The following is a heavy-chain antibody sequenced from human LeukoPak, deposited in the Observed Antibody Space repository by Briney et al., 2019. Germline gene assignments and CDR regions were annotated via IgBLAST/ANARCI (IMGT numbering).Heavy chain of an antibody. D-gene: IGHD5-12*01. Sequence: ASVKVSCKASDYTFNIFGINWVRQAPGQGLEWVGWVSAYSGNTNYAERFQGRVTMTTDTSTRTAYMELSSLRSDDTAVYYCARFVNNGHDYPGDYWGQGTLVTVSS. CDR2: VSAYSGNT. J-gene: IGHJ4*02. CDR3: ARFVNNGHDYPGDY. V-gene: IGHV1-18*01. CDR1: DYTFNIFG.